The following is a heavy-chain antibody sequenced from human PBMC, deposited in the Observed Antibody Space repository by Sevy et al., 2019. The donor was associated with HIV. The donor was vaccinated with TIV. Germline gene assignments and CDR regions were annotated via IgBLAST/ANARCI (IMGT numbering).Heavy chain of an antibody. J-gene: IGHJ4*02. CDR1: GYTLTELS. V-gene: IGHV1-24*01. CDR3: ATTKDYYGSSGYPFDY. D-gene: IGHD3-22*01. Sequence: ASVKVSCKVSGYTLTELSMHWLRQAPGKGLEWVGSFDPEDGETVYEHNFQGRVSMTEDTSTDTAYMEVISMKFEDTAVYYCATTKDYYGSSGYPFDYWGQGTLVTVSS. CDR2: FDPEDGET.